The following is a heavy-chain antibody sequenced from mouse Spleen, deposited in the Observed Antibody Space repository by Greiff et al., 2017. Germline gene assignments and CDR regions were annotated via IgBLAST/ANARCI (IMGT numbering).Heavy chain of an antibody. Sequence: EVKLQESGAELVRPGASVKLSCTASGFNIKDDYMHWVKQRPEQGLEWIGWIDPENGDTEYASKFQGKATITADTSSNTAYLQLSSLISEDTAVYYCTTVYYGNYVKIDYWGQGTTLTVSS. J-gene: IGHJ2*01. CDR1: GFNIKDDY. D-gene: IGHD2-1*01. V-gene: IGHV14-4*01. CDR3: TTVYYGNYVKIDY. CDR2: IDPENGDT.